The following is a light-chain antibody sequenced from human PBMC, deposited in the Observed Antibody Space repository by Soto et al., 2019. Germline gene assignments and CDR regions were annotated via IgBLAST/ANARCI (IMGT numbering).Light chain of an antibody. CDR1: QSVTSK. CDR3: QQYHNWPA. J-gene: IGKJ1*01. CDR2: GAA. V-gene: IGKV3-15*01. Sequence: EVVLTQPPGTLSLSPGDRATLSCGASQSVTSKLAWYQQKPGQAPRLLIYGAATRATGIPARFSGSGSGTEFSLTISSLQSEDFAVYYCQQYHNWPAFGQGTKVDIK.